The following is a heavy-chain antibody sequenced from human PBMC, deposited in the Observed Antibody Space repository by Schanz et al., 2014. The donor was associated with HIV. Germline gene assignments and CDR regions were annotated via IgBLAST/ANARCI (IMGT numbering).Heavy chain of an antibody. CDR1: GLTFSSYG. V-gene: IGHV3-33*03. J-gene: IGHJ6*02. CDR2: IWYDGSYK. Sequence: QVQLVESGGGVVQPGRSLRLSCAGSGLTFSSYGMHWVRQAPGKGLEWVAVIWYDGSYKYYADSVKGRFTISRDNVENSLFLQMNSLKSEDTAVYYCAKVATWDYYGMDVWGQGTTVTVSS. CDR3: AKVATWDYYGMDV.